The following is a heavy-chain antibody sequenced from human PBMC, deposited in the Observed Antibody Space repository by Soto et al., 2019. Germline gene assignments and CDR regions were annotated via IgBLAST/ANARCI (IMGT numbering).Heavy chain of an antibody. CDR3: ASTYCGGDCYHFDY. Sequence: QVQLVQSGAEVKKPGSSVKVSCKASGGTFSSYAISWVRQAPGQGLEWMGGIIPIFGTANYAQKFQGRVTITADESTSTAYMKLSSLRSEDTAVYYCASTYCGGDCYHFDYWGQGTLVTVSS. CDR2: IIPIFGTA. D-gene: IGHD2-21*02. CDR1: GGTFSSYA. J-gene: IGHJ4*02. V-gene: IGHV1-69*01.